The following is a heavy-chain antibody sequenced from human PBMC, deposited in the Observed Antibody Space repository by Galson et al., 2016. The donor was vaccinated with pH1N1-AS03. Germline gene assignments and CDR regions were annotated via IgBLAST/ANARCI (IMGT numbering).Heavy chain of an antibody. CDR3: ARAAGELLSSSDY. D-gene: IGHD1-26*01. CDR1: GYTFTSYG. V-gene: IGHV1-18*04. Sequence: SVKVSCKASGYTFTSYGITWVRQAPGQGLEWMGWISAHNGYTKYAQKLQGRVTMTTDTSTSTAYMELRSLRSDDTAVCYCARAAGELLSSSDYWGREPWSPSP. CDR2: ISAHNGYT. J-gene: IGHJ4*02.